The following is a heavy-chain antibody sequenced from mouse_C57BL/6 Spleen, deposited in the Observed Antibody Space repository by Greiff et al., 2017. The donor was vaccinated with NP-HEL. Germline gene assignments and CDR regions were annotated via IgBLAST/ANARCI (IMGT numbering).Heavy chain of an antibody. J-gene: IGHJ3*01. CDR1: GYSFTSYY. CDR2: IYPGSGNT. D-gene: IGHD2-4*01. CDR3: ARHDYDGPWFAY. Sequence: QVQLQQSGPELVKPGASVKISCKASGYSFTSYYIHWVKQRPGQGLEWIGWIYPGSGNTKYNEKFKGKATLTADTSSSTAYMQLSSLTSEDSAVYYCARHDYDGPWFAYWGQGTLVTVSA. V-gene: IGHV1-66*01.